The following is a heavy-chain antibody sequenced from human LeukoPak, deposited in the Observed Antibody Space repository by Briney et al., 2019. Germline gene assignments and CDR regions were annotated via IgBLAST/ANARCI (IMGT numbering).Heavy chain of an antibody. CDR1: GFTLSRYA. CDR3: AREFYYDSSAPPAFDI. V-gene: IGHV3-30-3*01. CDR2: ISYDGSKK. Sequence: GECMTLSCPLSGFTLSRYAMHWVRQAPGNGREWVAVISYDGSKKYYADSVEGRFTISRDKSKNTLYLQMNGVRAEDRAVYYCAREFYYDSSAPPAFDIWGQGTMVTVSS. D-gene: IGHD3-22*01. J-gene: IGHJ3*02.